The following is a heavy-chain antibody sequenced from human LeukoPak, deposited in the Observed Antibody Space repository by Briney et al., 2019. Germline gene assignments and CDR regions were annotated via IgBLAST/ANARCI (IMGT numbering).Heavy chain of an antibody. CDR1: GFTFSSYW. CDR2: IKQDGSEK. D-gene: IGHD2-15*01. J-gene: IGHJ6*02. V-gene: IGHV3-7*03. CDR3: AKRFVVAATISYYYYGMDV. Sequence: PGGSLRLSCAASGFTFSSYWMSWVRQAPGKGLEWVANIKQDGSEKYYADSVKGRFTISRDNSKNTLYLQMNSLRAEDTAVYYCAKRFVVAATISYYYYGMDVWGQGTTVTVSS.